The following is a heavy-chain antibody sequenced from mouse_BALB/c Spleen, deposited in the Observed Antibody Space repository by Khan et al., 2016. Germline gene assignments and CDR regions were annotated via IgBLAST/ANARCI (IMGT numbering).Heavy chain of an antibody. Sequence: EVKLEESGGGLVQPGGSMKLSCVASGFTFSNYWMNWVRQSPEQGLEWVAEIRLKSNNYATHYAVSGKGRFTISRADSTSSVYLQMINLRAEDAGIYYCTRNYYGYFDYWGRGTTLTVSS. CDR1: GFTFSNYW. CDR2: IRLKSNNYAT. D-gene: IGHD1-1*01. CDR3: TRNYYGYFDY. V-gene: IGHV6-6*02. J-gene: IGHJ2*01.